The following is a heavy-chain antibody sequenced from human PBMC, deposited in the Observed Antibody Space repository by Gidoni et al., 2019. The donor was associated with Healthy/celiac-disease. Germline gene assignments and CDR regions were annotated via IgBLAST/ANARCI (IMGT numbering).Heavy chain of an antibody. J-gene: IGHJ5*02. CDR1: GGTFSSYA. V-gene: IGHV1-69*01. CDR3: ARGENVDTAMAGPYNWFDP. D-gene: IGHD5-18*01. CDR2: IIPIFGTA. Sequence: QVQLVQSGAEVKKPGSSVKVSCKASGGTFSSYAISWVRQAPGQGLEWMGGIIPIFGTANYAQKFQGRVTITADESTSTAYMELSSLRSEDTAVYYCARGENVDTAMAGPYNWFDPWGQGTLVTVSS.